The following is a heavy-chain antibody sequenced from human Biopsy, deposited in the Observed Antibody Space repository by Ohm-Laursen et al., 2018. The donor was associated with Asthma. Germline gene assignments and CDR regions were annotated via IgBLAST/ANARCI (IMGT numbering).Heavy chain of an antibody. CDR1: GFTFRSYA. D-gene: IGHD1-1*01. CDR2: IWYDGGYK. CDR3: ARDLGTTRMDV. Sequence: SLRLSCTATGFTFRSYAMHWVCQAPGKGLEWVAVIWYDGGYKDNVDSVRGRFTISRDNSKNTLYLQMNSLRAEDTAVYYCARDLGTTRMDVWGQGTTVTVSS. V-gene: IGHV3-33*08. J-gene: IGHJ6*02.